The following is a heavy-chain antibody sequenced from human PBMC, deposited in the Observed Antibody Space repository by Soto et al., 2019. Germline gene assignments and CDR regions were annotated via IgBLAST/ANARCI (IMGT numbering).Heavy chain of an antibody. CDR1: GFTFDDYA. V-gene: IGHV3-9*01. J-gene: IGHJ4*02. Sequence: SLRLSCAASGFTFDDYAMHWVRQAPGKGLEWVSGISWNSGSIGYADSVKGRFTISRDNAKNSLYLQMNSLRAEDTALYYCAKEKFGIAAAGTKSGWPFDYWGQGTLVTVSS. D-gene: IGHD6-13*01. CDR2: ISWNSGSI. CDR3: AKEKFGIAAAGTKSGWPFDY.